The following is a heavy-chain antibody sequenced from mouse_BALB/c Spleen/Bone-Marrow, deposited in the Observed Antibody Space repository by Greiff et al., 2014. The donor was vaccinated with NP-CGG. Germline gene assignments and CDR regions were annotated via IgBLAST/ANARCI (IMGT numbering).Heavy chain of an antibody. Sequence: VQLQQSGPELVRPGVSVKISCKGSGYTFTDYAMHWVKQSHAKSLEWIGVINTYSGDANYNQTFKGKATMTVDKSSSTAYMELARLTSEDSAIYYCARDYGSSHFDHWGQGSTLTVSS. CDR2: INTYSGDA. D-gene: IGHD1-1*01. CDR1: GYTFTDYA. V-gene: IGHV1-67*01. J-gene: IGHJ2*01. CDR3: ARDYGSSHFDH.